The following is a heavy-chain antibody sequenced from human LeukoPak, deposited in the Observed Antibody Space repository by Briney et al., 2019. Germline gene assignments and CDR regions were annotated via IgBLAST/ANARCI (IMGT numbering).Heavy chain of an antibody. J-gene: IGHJ5*02. CDR1: GGSFSGYY. CDR2: INHSGST. Sequence: PSETLSLTCAVHGGSFSGYYWSWIRQPPGKGLEWIGEINHSGSTNYNPSLKSRVTISVDTSKNQFSLKLSSVTAADTAVYYCASLLWFGELFGFDPWGQGTLVTVSS. CDR3: ASLLWFGELFGFDP. D-gene: IGHD3-10*01. V-gene: IGHV4-34*09.